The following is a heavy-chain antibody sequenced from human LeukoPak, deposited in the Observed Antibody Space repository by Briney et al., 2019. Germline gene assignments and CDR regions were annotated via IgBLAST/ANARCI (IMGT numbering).Heavy chain of an antibody. D-gene: IGHD6-13*01. CDR1: GGSFSGYY. Sequence: SETLSLTCAVYGGSFSGYYWSWIRRPPGKGLEWIGEINHSGSTNYNPSLKGRVTISVDTSKNQFSLKLSSVTAADTAVYYCASNRGYSSSWYWFNWFDPWGQGTLVTVSS. V-gene: IGHV4-34*01. J-gene: IGHJ5*02. CDR2: INHSGST. CDR3: ASNRGYSSSWYWFNWFDP.